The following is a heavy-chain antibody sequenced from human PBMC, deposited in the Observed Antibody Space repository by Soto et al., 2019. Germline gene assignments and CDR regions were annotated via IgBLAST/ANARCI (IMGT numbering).Heavy chain of an antibody. CDR3: TSRSPPKTGPSPRDGNAYYYYYYMDV. Sequence: PGGSLRLSCAASGFTVSSNYMSWVRQAPGKGLEWVSVIYSGGSTYYAASVKGRFTISRDNSKNTLYLQMNSQRAEDTTVKSSTSRSPPKTGPSPRDGNAYYYYYYMDVWGKGTTVTVSS. CDR2: IYSGGST. V-gene: IGHV3-66*01. J-gene: IGHJ6*03. CDR1: GFTVSSNY. D-gene: IGHD1-7*01.